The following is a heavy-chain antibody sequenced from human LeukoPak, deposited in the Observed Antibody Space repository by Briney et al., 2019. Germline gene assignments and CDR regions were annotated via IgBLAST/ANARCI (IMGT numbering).Heavy chain of an antibody. D-gene: IGHD3-10*01. CDR1: GFTFSSYS. V-gene: IGHV3-21*01. CDR3: ARGRRDDAFDI. Sequence: GGSLRLSCAASGFTFSSYSMNWVRQAPGKGLEWVSSISSSSSYIYYSDSVKGRFTISRDSAKNSLYLQMSSLRAEDTAVYYCARGRRDDAFDIWGQGTMVTVSS. CDR2: ISSSSSYI. J-gene: IGHJ3*02.